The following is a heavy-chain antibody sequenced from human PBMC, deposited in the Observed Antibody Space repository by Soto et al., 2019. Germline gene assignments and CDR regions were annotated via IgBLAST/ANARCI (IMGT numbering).Heavy chain of an antibody. V-gene: IGHV5-51*01. J-gene: IGHJ3*02. CDR1: GYSLTSYW. Sequence: GESLKISCKGSGYSLTSYWIGWVRQMPGKGLEWMGIIYPGDSDTRYSPSFQGQVTISADKSISTAYLQWSSLKASDTAMYYCATPGIAVAAAFDIWGQGTIVTVSS. CDR2: IYPGDSDT. D-gene: IGHD6-19*01. CDR3: ATPGIAVAAAFDI.